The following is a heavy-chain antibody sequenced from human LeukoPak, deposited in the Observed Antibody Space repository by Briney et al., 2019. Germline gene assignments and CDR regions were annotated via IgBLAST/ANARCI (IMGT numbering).Heavy chain of an antibody. CDR1: GFTFSSYA. CDR3: ARGVLWSGYFYFDY. Sequence: PGGSLRLSCAASGFTFSSYAMSWVRQAPGKGLQWVSSISGSGDSTYYADSVKGRFTISRDNSNNTLYLQMHSLRAEDTAVYYCARGVLWSGYFYFDYWGQGTLVTVSS. J-gene: IGHJ4*02. V-gene: IGHV3-23*01. CDR2: ISGSGDST. D-gene: IGHD3-3*01.